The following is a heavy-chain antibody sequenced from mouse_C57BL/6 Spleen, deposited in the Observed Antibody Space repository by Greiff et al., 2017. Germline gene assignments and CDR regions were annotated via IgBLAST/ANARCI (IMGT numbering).Heavy chain of an antibody. CDR1: GYAFSSSW. V-gene: IGHV1-82*01. J-gene: IGHJ4*01. CDR3: ANGYDYDVAMDY. D-gene: IGHD2-4*01. CDR2: IYPGDGDT. Sequence: VQLQESGPELVKPGASVKISCKASGYAFSSSWMNWVKQRPGKGLEWIGRIYPGDGDTNYNGKFKGKATLTADKSSSTAYMQLSSLTSEDSAVYFCANGYDYDVAMDYWGQGTSVTVSS.